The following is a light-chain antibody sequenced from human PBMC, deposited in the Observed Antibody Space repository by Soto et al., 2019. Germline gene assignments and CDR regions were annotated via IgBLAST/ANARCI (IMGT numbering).Light chain of an antibody. Sequence: EIVLTQSPATLSLSPGERATLSSRASQSVSSYLAWYQQKPGQAPRLLIYDASNRATGIPARFSGSGSGTDFTLTISSLEPEDFAVYYCQQRSNWPLTFGGGTKVDNK. V-gene: IGKV3-11*01. CDR2: DAS. J-gene: IGKJ4*01. CDR1: QSVSSY. CDR3: QQRSNWPLT.